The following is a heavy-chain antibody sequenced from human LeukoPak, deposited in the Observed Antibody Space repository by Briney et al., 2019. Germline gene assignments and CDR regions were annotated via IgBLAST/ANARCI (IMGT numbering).Heavy chain of an antibody. CDR3: ASHPRTNYNLDY. Sequence: SQTLSLTCTVSGGSISSGGYYWSWIRQHPGKGLEWIGYIYYSGSTYYNPSLKSRVTISVDTSKNQFSLKLSSVTAADTAVYYCASHPRTNYNLDYWGQGTLVTVCS. CDR1: GGSISSGGYY. CDR2: IYYSGST. V-gene: IGHV4-31*03. J-gene: IGHJ4*02. D-gene: IGHD1-1*01.